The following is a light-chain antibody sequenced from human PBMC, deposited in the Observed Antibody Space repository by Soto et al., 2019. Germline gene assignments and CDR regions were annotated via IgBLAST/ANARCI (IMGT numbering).Light chain of an antibody. CDR1: GSDVGGYNY. CDR3: CSFAGSFYV. CDR2: DVN. J-gene: IGLJ1*01. Sequence: QSVVTQPHSVSGSPGQAVALSCTGTGSDVGGYNYVSWYQQHPGKAPKLIIYDVNKRPSGVPDRFSGSKSGNTASLTISGLQSEDEADYYCCSFAGSFYVFGTGTKVTVL. V-gene: IGLV2-11*01.